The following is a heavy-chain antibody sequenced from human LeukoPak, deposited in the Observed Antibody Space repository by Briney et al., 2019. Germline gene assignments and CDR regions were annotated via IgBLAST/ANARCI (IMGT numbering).Heavy chain of an antibody. V-gene: IGHV1-69*04. CDR2: IIPILGIA. D-gene: IGHD6-13*01. J-gene: IGHJ5*02. CDR3: ARSVGIAALYWFDP. CDR1: GGTFSIYA. Sequence: ASVKVSCKASGGTFSIYAISWVRQAPGQGLEWMGRIIPILGIANYAQKFQGRVTITADKSTSQAYMELSSLRSEDTAVYYCARSVGIAALYWFDPWGQGTLVTVSS.